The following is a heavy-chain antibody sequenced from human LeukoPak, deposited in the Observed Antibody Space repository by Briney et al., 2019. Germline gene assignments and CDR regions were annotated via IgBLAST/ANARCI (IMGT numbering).Heavy chain of an antibody. D-gene: IGHD4-23*01. J-gene: IGHJ5*02. Sequence: GRSLRLSCAAFGFTFNRHGMHWVRQAPGKGLEWVAVISYDGSNKYYAVSVKGRFTISRDNSKNTAYLEMDSLRAEDTAVYYCAKAGGKAQTPFDPWGQGTLVTVFS. CDR2: ISYDGSNK. CDR3: AKAGGKAQTPFDP. V-gene: IGHV3-30*18. CDR1: GFTFNRHG.